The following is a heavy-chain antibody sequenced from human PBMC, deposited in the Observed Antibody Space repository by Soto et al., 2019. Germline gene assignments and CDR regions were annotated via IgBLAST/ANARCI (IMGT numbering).Heavy chain of an antibody. CDR2: IYYSGST. CDR3: ARAVFTGYDY. CDR1: GGSISSGYYY. J-gene: IGHJ4*02. D-gene: IGHD3-9*01. Sequence: SETLSLSCTVCGGSISSGYYYWSWIRQPPGKGLEWIGYIYYSGSTYYNPSLKSRVTISVDTSKNQFSLKLSSVTAADTAVYYCARAVFTGYDYWGQGTLVTVSS. V-gene: IGHV4-30-4*01.